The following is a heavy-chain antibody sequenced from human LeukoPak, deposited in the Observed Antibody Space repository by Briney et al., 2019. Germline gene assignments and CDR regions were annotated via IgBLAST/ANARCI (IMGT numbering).Heavy chain of an antibody. Sequence: GGSLRLSCAASGFTVSSNYMSWVRQAPGKGLEWVSVIYSGGSTYYADSVKGRFTISRDNSKNTLYLQMNSLRAEDTDVYYCARVRNYDSSGYYSLDAFDIWGQGTMVTVSS. CDR2: IYSGGST. J-gene: IGHJ3*02. CDR1: GFTVSSNY. D-gene: IGHD3-22*01. V-gene: IGHV3-66*01. CDR3: ARVRNYDSSGYYSLDAFDI.